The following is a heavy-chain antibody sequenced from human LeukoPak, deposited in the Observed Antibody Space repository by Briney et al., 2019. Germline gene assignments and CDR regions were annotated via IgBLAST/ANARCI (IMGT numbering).Heavy chain of an antibody. V-gene: IGHV4-59*01. Sequence: SETLSLTCTVSGGSISSYYWSWIRQPPGKGLEWIGYIYYSGSTNYNPSLKSRVTISVDTSKNQFSLKLSSVTAADKAVYYCARDKRRSRSGEDSDAFDIWGQGTMVIVSS. CDR1: GGSISSYY. CDR2: IYYSGST. CDR3: ARDKRRSRSGEDSDAFDI. D-gene: IGHD3-3*01. J-gene: IGHJ3*02.